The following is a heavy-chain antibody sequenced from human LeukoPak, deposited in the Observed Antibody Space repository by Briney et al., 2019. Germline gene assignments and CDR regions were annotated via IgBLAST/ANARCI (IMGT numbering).Heavy chain of an antibody. CDR3: ARARGYCSGGSCYGPFDP. Sequence: ASVKVSCKASGYTFTGYYMHWVRQAPGQGIEWMGRINPNSGGTNYAQKFQGRVTMTRDTSISTAYMELSRLRSDDTAVYYCARARGYCSGGSCYGPFDPWGQGTLVTVSS. CDR1: GYTFTGYY. J-gene: IGHJ5*02. D-gene: IGHD2-15*01. V-gene: IGHV1-2*06. CDR2: INPNSGGT.